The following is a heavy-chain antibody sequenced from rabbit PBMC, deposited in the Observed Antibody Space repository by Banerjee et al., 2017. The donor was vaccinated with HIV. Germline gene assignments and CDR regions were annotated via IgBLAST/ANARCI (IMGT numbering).Heavy chain of an antibody. V-gene: IGHV1S45*01. D-gene: IGHD2-1*01. CDR1: GFTLSSYW. J-gene: IGHJ3*01. CDR2: IHAGSSGST. CDR3: ARSRDGGADYALKL. Sequence: QEQLEESGGDLVKPEGSLTLTCTASGFTLSSYWICWVRQAPGKGLEWIACIHAGSSGSTYYASWANGRFTISLDNAQNTEFLQMTSLTAADTASYFCARSRDGGADYALKLWGQGTLVTVS.